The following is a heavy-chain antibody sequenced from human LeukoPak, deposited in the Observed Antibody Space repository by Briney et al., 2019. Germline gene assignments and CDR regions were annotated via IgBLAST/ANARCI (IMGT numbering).Heavy chain of an antibody. D-gene: IGHD6-19*01. CDR2: INPSGGST. V-gene: IGHV1-46*03. CDR3: ARDLSSGWYGYFDY. CDR1: GYTFTTYD. J-gene: IGHJ4*02. Sequence: GASVKVSCKASGYTFTTYDINWVRQAPGQGLEWMGIINPSGGSTSYAQKFQGRVTMTRDTSTSTVYMELSSLRSEDTAVYYCARDLSSGWYGYFDYWGQGTLVTVSS.